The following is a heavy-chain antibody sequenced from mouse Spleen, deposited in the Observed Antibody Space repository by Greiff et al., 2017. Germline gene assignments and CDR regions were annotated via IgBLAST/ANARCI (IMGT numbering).Heavy chain of an antibody. V-gene: IGHV1-50*01. CDR3: ARQGLRYFDV. CDR2: IDPSDSYT. CDR1: GYTFTSYW. D-gene: IGHD2-1*01. J-gene: IGHJ1*01. Sequence: QVQLQQPGAELVKPGASVKLSCKASGYTFTSYWMQWVKQRPGQGLEWIGEIDPSDSYTNYNQKFKGKATLTVDTSSSTAYMQLSSLTSEDSAVYYCARQGLRYFDVWGAGTTVTVSS.